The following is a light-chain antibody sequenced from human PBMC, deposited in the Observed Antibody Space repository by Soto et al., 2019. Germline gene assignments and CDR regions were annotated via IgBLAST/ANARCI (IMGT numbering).Light chain of an antibody. J-gene: IGKJ1*01. CDR2: AAS. Sequence: IVMAQSPATLSVSPGDRATLSCRASESVTSSLAWYQQKPGQPPRLLIYAASTRATDVPARFSGSGSGTDFTLTISRLEPEDFAVYYCQQYGSSGTFGQGTKVDIK. CDR3: QQYGSSGT. CDR1: ESVTSS. V-gene: IGKV3-15*01.